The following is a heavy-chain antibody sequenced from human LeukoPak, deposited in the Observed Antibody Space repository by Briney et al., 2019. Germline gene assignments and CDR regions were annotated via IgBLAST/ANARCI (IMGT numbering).Heavy chain of an antibody. V-gene: IGHV3-30*18. D-gene: IGHD5-18*01. J-gene: IGHJ4*02. CDR1: GFTLSDYA. CDR3: AKGYHIYSYVVSFGHY. CDR2: ISRDGSDE. Sequence: PGGSLRLSCEASGFTLSDYAMHWVRQAPGKGLEWVSIISRDGSDENYADSVRGRFTISRDNSKNTLYLQLNSLRAEDTAVYYCAKGYHIYSYVVSFGHYWGQGTLVTVSS.